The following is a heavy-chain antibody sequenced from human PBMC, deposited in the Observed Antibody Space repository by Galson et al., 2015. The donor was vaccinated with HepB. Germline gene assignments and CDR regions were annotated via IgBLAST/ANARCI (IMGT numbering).Heavy chain of an antibody. D-gene: IGHD6-13*01. V-gene: IGHV4-28*01. CDR2: IYYSGST. Sequence: LSLTCAVSGYSISSSNWWGWIRQPPGKGLEWIGYIYYSGSTYYNPSLKSRVTMSVDTSKNQFSLKLSSVTAVDTAVYYCARNKGSSSWLPDYWGQGTLVTVSS. CDR3: ARNKGSSSWLPDY. CDR1: GYSISSSNW. J-gene: IGHJ4*02.